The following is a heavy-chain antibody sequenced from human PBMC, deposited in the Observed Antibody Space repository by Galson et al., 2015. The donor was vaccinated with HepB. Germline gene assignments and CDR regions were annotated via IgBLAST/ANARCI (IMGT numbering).Heavy chain of an antibody. J-gene: IGHJ6*02. CDR1: GFTFSNAW. Sequence: SLRLSCAASGFTFSNAWMRWVRQAPGKGLEWVGRIKSKTDGGTTDYAAPVKGRFTISRDDSKNTLYLQMNSLKTEDTAVYYCTTHDIVVVPAAIAPYYYYGMDVWGQGTTVTVSS. V-gene: IGHV3-15*01. D-gene: IGHD2-2*01. CDR3: TTHDIVVVPAAIAPYYYYGMDV. CDR2: IKSKTDGGTT.